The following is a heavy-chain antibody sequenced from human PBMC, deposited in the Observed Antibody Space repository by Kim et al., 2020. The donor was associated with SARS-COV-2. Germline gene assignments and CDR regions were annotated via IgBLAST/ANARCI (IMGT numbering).Heavy chain of an antibody. D-gene: IGHD1-26*01. CDR3: ARPLSGASEYGGDY. J-gene: IGHJ4*02. V-gene: IGHV1-3*01. Sequence: ASVKVSCKASGYTFTNYGMHWVRQAPGQRLEWMGWINAGNGNTKYSQKFQGRVTITRDTSASTVYMELSSLRSEDTAVYYCARPLSGASEYGGDYWGQGTLVTVSS. CDR2: INAGNGNT. CDR1: GYTFTNYG.